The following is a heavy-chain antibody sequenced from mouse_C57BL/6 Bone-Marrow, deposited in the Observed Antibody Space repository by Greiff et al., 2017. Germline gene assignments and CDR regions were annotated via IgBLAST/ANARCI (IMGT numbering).Heavy chain of an antibody. CDR1: GFTFSSYA. D-gene: IGHD1-1*01. V-gene: IGHV5-4*01. Sequence: EVHLVESGGGLVKPGGSLKLSCAASGFTFSSYAMSWVRQTPEKRLEWVATISDGGSYTYYPDNVKGRFTISRDNAKNNLYLQMSHLKSEDTAMYYCAREDYYGRSYVWYFDVWGTGTTVTVAS. J-gene: IGHJ1*03. CDR2: ISDGGSYT. CDR3: AREDYYGRSYVWYFDV.